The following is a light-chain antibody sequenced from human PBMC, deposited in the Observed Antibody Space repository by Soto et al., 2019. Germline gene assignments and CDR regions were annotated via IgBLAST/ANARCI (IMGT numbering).Light chain of an antibody. V-gene: IGKV4-1*01. CDR2: WAS. Sequence: DIVMTQSPDSLAVSLGERATINCKSSQTVLYSSNNQNYLAWYQQKPGQPPKLLISWASSRESGVPDQFSGSGSGTDFILTISSLQAEDVAVYYCQQYYSTPPTFGQGTKVEIK. CDR3: QQYYSTPPT. J-gene: IGKJ1*01. CDR1: QTVLYSSNNQNY.